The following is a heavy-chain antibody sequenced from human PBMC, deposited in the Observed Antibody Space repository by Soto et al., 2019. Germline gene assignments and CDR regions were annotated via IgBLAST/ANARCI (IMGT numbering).Heavy chain of an antibody. Sequence: SETLSLTCAVYGGSFSGYYWSWIRQPPGKGLEWIGEINHSGSINYNPSLKSRVTISVDTSKNQFSLKLSSVTAADTAVYYCARKYSSSPYYYYYMDVWGKGTTVTVSS. CDR3: ARKYSSSPYYYYYMDV. J-gene: IGHJ6*03. CDR2: INHSGSI. CDR1: GGSFSGYY. V-gene: IGHV4-34*01. D-gene: IGHD6-6*01.